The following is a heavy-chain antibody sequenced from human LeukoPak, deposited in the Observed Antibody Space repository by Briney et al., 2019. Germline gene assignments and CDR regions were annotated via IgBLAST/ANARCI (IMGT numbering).Heavy chain of an antibody. CDR1: GGSISSYY. Sequence: TSSETLSLTCAVSGGSISSYYWSWIRQPPGKGLEWIGYIYYSGSTNYNPSLKSRVTISVDTSKNQFSLKLSSVTAADTAVYYCARTMITFGGVIVFNWFDPWGQGTLVTVSS. J-gene: IGHJ5*02. CDR2: IYYSGST. CDR3: ARTMITFGGVIVFNWFDP. V-gene: IGHV4-59*01. D-gene: IGHD3-16*02.